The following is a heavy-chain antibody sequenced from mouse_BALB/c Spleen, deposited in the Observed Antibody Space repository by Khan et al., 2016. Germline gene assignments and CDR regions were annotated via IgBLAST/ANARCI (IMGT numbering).Heavy chain of an antibody. D-gene: IGHD1-1*01. J-gene: IGHJ1*01. CDR2: ISYSGST. Sequence: EVQLQESGPGLVKPSQSLSLTCTVTGYSITSDYAWNWIRQFPGNKLEWMGYISYSGSTSYNPSLKSRISITRDTSTNQFFLQLNSVTTEDTATYYCARFYYGSSYWYFDVWGAGTTVTVSS. CDR3: ARFYYGSSYWYFDV. CDR1: GYSITSDYA. V-gene: IGHV3-2*02.